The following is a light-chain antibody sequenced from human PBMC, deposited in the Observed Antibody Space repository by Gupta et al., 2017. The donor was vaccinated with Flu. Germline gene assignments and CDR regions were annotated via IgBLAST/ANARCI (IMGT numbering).Light chain of an antibody. J-gene: IGKJ2*01. CDR1: QSVGTY. Sequence: ETELTQSPATLSLSPGERATLSCRASQSVGTYLAWYQKKPGQAPRLLIYDASNRATGIPARFSGSGSGKDFTLTISSWELEAFAVYYCQKRSNWPPYTFGQGTRMEIK. V-gene: IGKV3-11*01. CDR2: DAS. CDR3: QKRSNWPPYT.